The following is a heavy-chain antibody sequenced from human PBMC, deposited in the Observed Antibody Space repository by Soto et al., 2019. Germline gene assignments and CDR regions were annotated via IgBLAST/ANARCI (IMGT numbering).Heavy chain of an antibody. CDR3: ARGPTDYYDNSANYFLDY. CDR1: GYTFITYG. J-gene: IGHJ4*02. D-gene: IGHD3-22*01. Sequence: QVQLVQSGAEVKKPGASVKVSCKASGYTFITYGVSWVRQAPGQGLDWLGWISTYNGNTSYAERLQGKVTMTTDTITNTACMELRKLRSDDTAVYYCARGPTDYYDNSANYFLDYWGQGTLVTVSS. V-gene: IGHV1-18*01. CDR2: ISTYNGNT.